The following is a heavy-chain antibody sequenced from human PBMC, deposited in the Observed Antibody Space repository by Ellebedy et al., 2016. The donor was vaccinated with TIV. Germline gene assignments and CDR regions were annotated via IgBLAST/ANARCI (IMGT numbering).Heavy chain of an antibody. CDR2: IYSTGIT. J-gene: IGHJ4*02. D-gene: IGHD3-10*01. CDR3: ARKGTYFDD. Sequence: MPSETLSLTCTVSGGSISRFYWSWIRQPAGKGLEWIGRIYSTGITNSNTSLKSRVTMSVDSSKNQFSLKLTSMTAADTAVYYCARKGTYFDDWGQGTLVTVSS. V-gene: IGHV4-4*07. CDR1: GGSISRFY.